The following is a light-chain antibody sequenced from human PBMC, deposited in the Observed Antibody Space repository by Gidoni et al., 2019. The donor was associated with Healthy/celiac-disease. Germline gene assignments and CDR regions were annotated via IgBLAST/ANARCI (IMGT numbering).Light chain of an antibody. V-gene: IGKV1-6*01. CDR2: AAS. Sequence: AIQMPQSPSSLSASVGERVTITCRASQGIRNDLGWYQQKPGKAPKLLIYAASSLQSGVPSRFSGSGSGTDFTLTISSLQPEDFATYYCLQDYNYPWTFGQGTKVEIK. J-gene: IGKJ1*01. CDR3: LQDYNYPWT. CDR1: QGIRND.